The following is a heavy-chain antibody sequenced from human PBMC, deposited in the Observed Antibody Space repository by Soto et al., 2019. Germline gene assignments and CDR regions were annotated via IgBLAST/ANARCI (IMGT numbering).Heavy chain of an antibody. Sequence: QVQLVQSGAEVKKPGASVKVSCKASGYTFTSYAMHWVRQAPGQRLEWMGWINAGNGNTKYSQKVQGRVTITRDTSAGAAYMELSSLRSEDTAVYYCARAGYSSSWTFDYWGHGTLVTVSS. V-gene: IGHV1-3*01. CDR1: GYTFTSYA. D-gene: IGHD6-13*01. CDR3: ARAGYSSSWTFDY. CDR2: INAGNGNT. J-gene: IGHJ4*01.